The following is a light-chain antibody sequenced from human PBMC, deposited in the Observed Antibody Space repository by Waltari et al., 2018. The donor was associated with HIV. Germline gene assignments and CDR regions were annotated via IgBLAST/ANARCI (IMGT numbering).Light chain of an antibody. CDR2: AVN. Sequence: QSALTPPPSASGSPGQSVAISCTGTSSSVGGYNSVSWHQPHPGKAPKLLIYAVNKRPSGVPDRFSGSKSGNTASLTVSGLQVDDEADYYCSSFSDNNRIVFGTGTRVTVL. V-gene: IGLV2-8*01. J-gene: IGLJ1*01. CDR1: SSSVGGYNS. CDR3: SSFSDNNRIV.